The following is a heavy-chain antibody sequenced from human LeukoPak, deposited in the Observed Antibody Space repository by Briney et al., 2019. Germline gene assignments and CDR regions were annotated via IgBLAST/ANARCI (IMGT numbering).Heavy chain of an antibody. CDR3: TTASGWYRY. Sequence: PGGSLRLSCAASGFTFSNTSMTWVRQAPGKGLEWVASIKSRTDSTTTAYAATGKVTITNSRNESKNTLYLQMNSQKAEDTAVYNCTTASGWYRYRGNGALVTVAS. V-gene: IGHV3-15*01. CDR2: IKSRTDSTTT. CDR1: GFTFSNTS. J-gene: IGHJ4*01. D-gene: IGHD6-19*01.